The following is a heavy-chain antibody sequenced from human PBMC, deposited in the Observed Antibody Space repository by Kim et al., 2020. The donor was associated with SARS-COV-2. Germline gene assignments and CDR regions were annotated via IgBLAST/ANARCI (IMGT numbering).Heavy chain of an antibody. CDR3: ARDGTSYSSGWYSGYGMDV. J-gene: IGHJ6*02. Sequence: GGSLRLSCAASEFTFSIYAIHWVRQAPGKGLEWVAIISYDGSNKYYADSVKGRFTISRDDSKNTLYLQMNSLRAEDTAVYYCARDGTSYSSGWYSGYGMDVWGQGTPVTVSS. CDR2: ISYDGSNK. V-gene: IGHV3-30*04. D-gene: IGHD6-19*01. CDR1: EFTFSIYA.